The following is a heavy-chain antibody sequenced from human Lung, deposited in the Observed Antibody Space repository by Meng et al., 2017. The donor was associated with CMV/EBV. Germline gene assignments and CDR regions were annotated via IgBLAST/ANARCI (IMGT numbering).Heavy chain of an antibody. V-gene: IGHV3-30-3*01. Sequence: SCAASGFTFSSYAMHWVRQAPGKGLEWVAVISYDGSNKYYADSVKGRFTISRDNSKNTLYLQMNSLRAEDTAVYYCARELRFLEWLLPTSYYYYGMDVWXQGTTVTGS. D-gene: IGHD3-3*01. J-gene: IGHJ6*02. CDR2: ISYDGSNK. CDR3: ARELRFLEWLLPTSYYYYGMDV. CDR1: GFTFSSYA.